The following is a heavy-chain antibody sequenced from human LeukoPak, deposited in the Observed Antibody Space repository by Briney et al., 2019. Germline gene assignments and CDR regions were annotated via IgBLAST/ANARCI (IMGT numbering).Heavy chain of an antibody. CDR2: INSDGSST. Sequence: GGSLRLPCAASGFTFSSYWMHWVRQVPGKGLVWVSRINSDGSSTSYADSVKGRFTISRDNAKNTLYVQMNSLRAEDTAVYYCSTGSGHAFDIWGRGTMVTVSS. J-gene: IGHJ3*02. D-gene: IGHD3-10*01. CDR1: GFTFSSYW. CDR3: STGSGHAFDI. V-gene: IGHV3-74*01.